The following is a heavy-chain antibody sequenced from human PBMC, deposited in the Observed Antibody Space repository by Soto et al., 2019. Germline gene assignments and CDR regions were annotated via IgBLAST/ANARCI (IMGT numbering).Heavy chain of an antibody. V-gene: IGHV3-64*01. Sequence: GGSLRLSCAASGFTFSSYAMHWVRQAPGKGLEYVSAISSNGGSTYYANSVKGRFTISRDNSKNTLYLQMGSLRAEDMAVYYFARDFSRSSGYVYYYYMDVWGKGTMVTVSS. CDR2: ISSNGGST. CDR1: GFTFSSYA. J-gene: IGHJ6*03. D-gene: IGHD3-22*01. CDR3: ARDFSRSSGYVYYYYMDV.